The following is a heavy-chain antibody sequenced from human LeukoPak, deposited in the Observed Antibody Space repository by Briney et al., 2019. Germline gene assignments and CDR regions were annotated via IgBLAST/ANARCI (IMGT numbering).Heavy chain of an antibody. CDR2: IIPIFGIA. CDR3: EVGRRYCGGDCYYP. J-gene: IGHJ5*02. Sequence: SVKVSCKASGGTFSSYAISWVRQAPGQGLEWMGGIIPIFGIANYAQKFQGRVTITADKSTSTAYMAVSSLSAEDTAVYYCEVGRRYCGGDCYYPWGQGTLVTVSS. CDR1: GGTFSSYA. D-gene: IGHD2-21*02. V-gene: IGHV1-69*10.